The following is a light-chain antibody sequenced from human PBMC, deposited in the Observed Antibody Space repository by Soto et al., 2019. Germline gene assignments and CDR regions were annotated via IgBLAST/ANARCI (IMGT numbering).Light chain of an antibody. CDR2: AAS. CDR1: PSIGSY. J-gene: IGKJ1*01. CDR3: QQYGHSPWT. Sequence: DIEMTQSPSSLSASLGDRATITCRASPSIGSYLAWYQQKPGKAPKLLIYAASSLQSGVPSRFSGSGSGTDFTLTISSLEPEDYAVYYCQQYGHSPWTFGQGTKVDIK. V-gene: IGKV1-39*01.